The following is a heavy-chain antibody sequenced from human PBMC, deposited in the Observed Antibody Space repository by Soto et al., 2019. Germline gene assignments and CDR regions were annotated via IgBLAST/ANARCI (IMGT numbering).Heavy chain of an antibody. Sequence: LRLSCAASGFTFSSYSMNWVRQAPGKGLEWVSYISSSGSTIYYADSVKGRFTTSRDSTRNSLYLNMDSLRVEDTATYYCVRGTPTPGLDIWGRGTTVTVSS. J-gene: IGHJ6*02. D-gene: IGHD1-1*01. CDR1: GFTFSSYS. CDR3: VRGTPTPGLDI. V-gene: IGHV3-48*04. CDR2: ISSSGSTI.